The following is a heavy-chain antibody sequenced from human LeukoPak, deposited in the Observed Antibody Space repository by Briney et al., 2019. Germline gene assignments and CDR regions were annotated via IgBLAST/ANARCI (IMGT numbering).Heavy chain of an antibody. Sequence: GGSLRLSCAASGFTFSSYWMSWVRQAPGKGLEWVATIKQDGSEKYYVDSVKGRFTISRDNAKNSLYLQMNSLRAEDTAVYYCARGSYRRPTDYWGQGTLVTVSS. CDR3: ARGSYRRPTDY. CDR1: GFTFSSYW. D-gene: IGHD1-26*01. J-gene: IGHJ4*02. V-gene: IGHV3-7*01. CDR2: IKQDGSEK.